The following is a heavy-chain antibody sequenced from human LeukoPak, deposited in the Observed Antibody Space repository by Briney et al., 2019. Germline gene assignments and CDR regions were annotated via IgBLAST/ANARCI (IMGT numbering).Heavy chain of an antibody. J-gene: IGHJ4*02. CDR1: GFTSSSYG. CDR2: ISSSSSYI. CDR3: ARGGYYYDTSYSHY. V-gene: IGHV3-21*01. D-gene: IGHD3-22*01. Sequence: GGSLRLSCAASGFTSSSYGMHWVRQAPGKGLEWVSSISSSSSYIYYADSVKGRFTISRDNAKNSLYLQMNSLRAEDTAVYYCARGGYYYDTSYSHYWPQGTLVTVSS.